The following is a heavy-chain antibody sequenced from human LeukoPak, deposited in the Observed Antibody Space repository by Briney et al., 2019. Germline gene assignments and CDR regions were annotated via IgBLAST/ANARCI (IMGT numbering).Heavy chain of an antibody. CDR3: AKKGVQGTTDEGNWFDP. D-gene: IGHD4-11*01. J-gene: IGHJ5*02. Sequence: GGSLRLSCAASGFTFSSYWMHWVRQAPGKGLVWVSRINSDGSSTSYADSVKGRYTISRDNAKNTLYLQMNSLRAEDTAVYYCAKKGVQGTTDEGNWFDPWGQGTLVTVSS. CDR1: GFTFSSYW. V-gene: IGHV3-74*01. CDR2: INSDGSST.